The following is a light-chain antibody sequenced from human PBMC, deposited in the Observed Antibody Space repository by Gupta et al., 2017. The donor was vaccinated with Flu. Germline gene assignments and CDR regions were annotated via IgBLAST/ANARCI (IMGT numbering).Light chain of an antibody. V-gene: IGKV2-30*01. Sequence: EVVMTQSPLSLAVTLGQRAAISCRSSQSLLYSYGNTYLSWFHQRPGQSPRRLISKVSERDSGVPDRFSGSGSGTDFALKISRVEAEDVGVYYCMQGTHWPRAFGQGTKVEI. CDR1: QSLLYSYGNTY. CDR3: MQGTHWPRA. J-gene: IGKJ1*01. CDR2: KVS.